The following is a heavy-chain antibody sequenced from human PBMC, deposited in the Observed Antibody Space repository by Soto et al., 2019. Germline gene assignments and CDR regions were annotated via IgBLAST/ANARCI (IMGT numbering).Heavy chain of an antibody. CDR3: ARFLGWGVYDH. CDR2: IGTAGDT. D-gene: IGHD3-10*01. J-gene: IGHJ4*02. CDR1: GFTFSSYD. V-gene: IGHV3-13*01. Sequence: GGSLRLSCAASGFTFSSYDMHWVRQATGKGLEWVSAIGTAGDTYYPGSVKGRFTISRENAKNSLYLQMKRLRAEDTAVYSCARFLGWGVYDHWGQGTLVPVSS.